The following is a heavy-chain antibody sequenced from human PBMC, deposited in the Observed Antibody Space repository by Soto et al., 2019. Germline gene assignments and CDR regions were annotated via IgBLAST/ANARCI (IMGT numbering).Heavy chain of an antibody. CDR3: ARIKWGLDYYNGMDV. CDR1: GYSVSDYF. V-gene: IGHV1-2*02. D-gene: IGHD1-26*01. CDR2: INPKSAAT. J-gene: IGHJ6*02. Sequence: QVQLVQSGAEVKKSGASVKVSCKASGYSVSDYFIQWVRQAPGQGLEWVAWINPKSAATNYAKKFKGRVSLTWDTSLSTAYMELTRLRPDDTAVYYCARIKWGLDYYNGMDVWGQGTTVIVSS.